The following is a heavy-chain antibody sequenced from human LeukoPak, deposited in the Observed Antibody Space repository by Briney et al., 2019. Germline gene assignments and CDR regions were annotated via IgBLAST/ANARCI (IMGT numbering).Heavy chain of an antibody. J-gene: IGHJ5*02. V-gene: IGHV3-9*01. CDR1: GFTFDDYA. CDR3: AKDMSPYSSGWLNWFDP. CDR2: ISWNSGSI. Sequence: PGRSLRLYCAASGFTFDDYAMPWVRQAPGKGLEWVSGISWNSGSIGYADSVKGRFTISRDNAKNSLYLQMNSLRAEDTALYYCAKDMSPYSSGWLNWFDPWGQGTLVTVSS. D-gene: IGHD6-19*01.